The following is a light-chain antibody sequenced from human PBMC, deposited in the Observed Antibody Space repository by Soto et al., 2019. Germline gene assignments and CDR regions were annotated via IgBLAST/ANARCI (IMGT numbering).Light chain of an antibody. V-gene: IGKV3-20*01. Sequence: EIVLTQSPGTLSLSPGERATLSCRASQSISNNYLAWYQPKPGQAPRLLIYGASTRATGIPDRFSGTGSGTDFTLTISRLEAEDFAVYYCQQYGTSPWTFGQGTKVEIK. CDR3: QQYGTSPWT. J-gene: IGKJ1*01. CDR2: GAS. CDR1: QSISNNY.